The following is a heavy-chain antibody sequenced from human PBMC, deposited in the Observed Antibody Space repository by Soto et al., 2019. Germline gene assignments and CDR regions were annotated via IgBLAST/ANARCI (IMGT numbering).Heavy chain of an antibody. CDR3: ARVERGTATSGVDAFDM. CDR1: GGFVTSGSYY. J-gene: IGHJ3*02. Sequence: QVQLQQWGAGLLKPSETLSLTCAVYGGFVTSGSYYWSWIRQPPGKGLEWIGEMSHSGGTHFNPSLKSRVTISVDTSKNQFTLKMSSVTAADTALYYCARVERGTATSGVDAFDMWGPGTMVTVSS. CDR2: MSHSGGT. D-gene: IGHD1-1*01. V-gene: IGHV4-34*01.